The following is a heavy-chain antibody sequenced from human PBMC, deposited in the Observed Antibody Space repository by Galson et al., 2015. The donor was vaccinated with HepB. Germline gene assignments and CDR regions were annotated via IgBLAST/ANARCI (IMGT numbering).Heavy chain of an antibody. CDR3: AAHPGGYGAPLYNWFDP. D-gene: IGHD4-17*01. V-gene: IGHV1-58*01. CDR2: IVVGSGNT. J-gene: IGHJ5*02. CDR1: GFTFTSSA. Sequence: SVKVSCKASGFTFTSSAVQWVRQARGQRLEWIGWIVVGSGNTNYAQKFQERVTITRDMSTSTAYMELSSLRSEDTAVYYCAAHPGGYGAPLYNWFDPWGQGTLVTVSS.